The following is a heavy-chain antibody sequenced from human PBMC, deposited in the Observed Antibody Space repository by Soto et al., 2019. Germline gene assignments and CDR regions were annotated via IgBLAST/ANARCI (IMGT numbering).Heavy chain of an antibody. CDR1: GGSISNYY. CDR2: IYYSGST. V-gene: IGHV4-59*08. Sequence: QVQLQESGPGLVKPSETLSLTCTVSGGSISNYYWTWIRQPPGKGLEWIGYIYYSGSTNYNPSLKRRVTISVDTSKNQCSLKLSSVTAADTAVYYCARHSKGLFGPWGQGTLVTVSS. J-gene: IGHJ4*02. D-gene: IGHD3-22*01. CDR3: ARHSKGLFGP.